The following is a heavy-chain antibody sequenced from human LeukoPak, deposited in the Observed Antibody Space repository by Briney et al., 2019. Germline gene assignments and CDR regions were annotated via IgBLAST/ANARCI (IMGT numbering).Heavy chain of an antibody. D-gene: IGHD5-12*01. J-gene: IGHJ3*02. Sequence: SETLSLTCTVSGGSISSSSYYWSWIRQPAGKGLEWIGRIYTSGSTNYNPSLKSRVTMSVDTSKNQFSLKLSSVTAADTAVYYCARDNTDSGYDYVGKSHAFDIWGQGTMVTVSS. CDR3: ARDNTDSGYDYVGKSHAFDI. CDR1: GGSISSSSYY. CDR2: IYTSGST. V-gene: IGHV4-61*02.